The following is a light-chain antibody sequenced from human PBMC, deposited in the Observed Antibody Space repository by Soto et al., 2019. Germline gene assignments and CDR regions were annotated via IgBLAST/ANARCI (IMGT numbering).Light chain of an antibody. V-gene: IGKV1-5*03. CDR3: QQRYNWPLT. CDR1: QTIDSW. CDR2: KAS. Sequence: DIQMTQSPSTLSASVGDRVTITCRASQTIDSWLAWYQQRPGKPPNLLIYKASTLASGVPSRFSGSGSGTEFTLTISSLQPDDFALYYCQQRYNWPLTFGGGTRLEI. J-gene: IGKJ5*01.